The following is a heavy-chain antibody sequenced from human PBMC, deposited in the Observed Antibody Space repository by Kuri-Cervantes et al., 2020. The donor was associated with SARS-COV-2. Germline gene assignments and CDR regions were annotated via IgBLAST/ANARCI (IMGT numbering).Heavy chain of an antibody. CDR2: IIPIFGTA. D-gene: IGHD6-13*01. Sequence: SVKVSCKASGYTFSSYAISWVRQAPGQGLEWMGGIIPIFGTANYAQKFQGRVTITADESMSTAYMELSSLRSEDTAVYYCARGSLSISWYFYYYYYMDVWGKGTTVTVSS. V-gene: IGHV1-69*13. CDR3: ARGSLSISWYFYYYYYMDV. J-gene: IGHJ6*03. CDR1: GYTFSSYA.